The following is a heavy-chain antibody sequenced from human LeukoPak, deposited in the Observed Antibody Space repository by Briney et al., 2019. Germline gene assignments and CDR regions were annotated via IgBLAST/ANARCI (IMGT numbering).Heavy chain of an antibody. CDR2: IYYSGST. CDR1: GGSISSYY. V-gene: IGHV4-59*08. Sequence: SETLSLTCTVSGGSISSYYWSWIRQPPGKGLEWIGYIYYSGSTNYNPSLKSRVTISVDTSKNQFSLKLSSVTAADTAVYYCARHAYSYGYSSAFDIWGQGTMVTVS. CDR3: ARHAYSYGYSSAFDI. D-gene: IGHD5-18*01. J-gene: IGHJ3*02.